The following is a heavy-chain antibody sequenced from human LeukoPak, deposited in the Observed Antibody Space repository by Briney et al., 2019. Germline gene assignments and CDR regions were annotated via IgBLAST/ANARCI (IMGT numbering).Heavy chain of an antibody. V-gene: IGHV1-2*02. J-gene: IGHJ4*02. Sequence: ASVKVSCKVSGYTLTELSMHWVRQAPGQGLEWMGWINPNSGGTNYAQKFQGRVTMTRDTSISTAYMELSRLRSDDTAVYYCARDPNSYGTNYWGQGTLVTVSS. D-gene: IGHD5-18*01. CDR2: INPNSGGT. CDR3: ARDPNSYGTNY. CDR1: GYTLTELS.